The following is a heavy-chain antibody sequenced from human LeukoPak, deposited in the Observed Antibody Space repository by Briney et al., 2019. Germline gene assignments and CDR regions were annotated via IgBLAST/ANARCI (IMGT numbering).Heavy chain of an antibody. CDR3: AAWGYDILTGYYRDY. V-gene: IGHV3-48*03. CDR1: GFTFSSYE. Sequence: GGSLRLSCAASGFTFSSYEMNWVRQAPGKGLEWVSYISSSGSTIYYADSVKGRFTISRDNAKNSLYLQMNSLRAEDTAVYYWAAWGYDILTGYYRDYWGQGTLVTVSS. J-gene: IGHJ4*02. D-gene: IGHD3-9*01. CDR2: ISSSGSTI.